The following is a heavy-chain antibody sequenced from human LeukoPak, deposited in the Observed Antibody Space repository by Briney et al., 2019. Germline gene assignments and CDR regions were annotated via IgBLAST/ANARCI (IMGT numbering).Heavy chain of an antibody. CDR2: FDPEDGET. CDR3: ASCARGYCSSTSCYTNYYYYYMDV. CDR1: GYTLTELS. J-gene: IGHJ6*03. Sequence: GASVKVSCKVSGYTLTELSMHWVRQAPGKGLEWMGGFDPEDGETIYAQKFQGRVTMTEDTSTDTAYMELSSLRSEDTAVYYCASCARGYCSSTSCYTNYYYYYMDVWGKGTTVTVSS. D-gene: IGHD2-2*02. V-gene: IGHV1-24*01.